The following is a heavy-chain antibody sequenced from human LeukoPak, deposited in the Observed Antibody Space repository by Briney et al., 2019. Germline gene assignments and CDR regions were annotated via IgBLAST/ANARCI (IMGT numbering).Heavy chain of an antibody. D-gene: IGHD6-13*01. J-gene: IGHJ5*02. CDR2: IYSGGST. CDR1: GFTVSSNY. Sequence: GGSLRLSCAASGFTVSSNYMSWVRQAPGKGREWVSDIYSGGSTYYADSVKGRFTISRDNSKNTLYLQMNSLRAEDTAVYYCARDSSSSWYPNWFDPWGQGTLVTVSS. CDR3: ARDSSSSWYPNWFDP. V-gene: IGHV3-66*01.